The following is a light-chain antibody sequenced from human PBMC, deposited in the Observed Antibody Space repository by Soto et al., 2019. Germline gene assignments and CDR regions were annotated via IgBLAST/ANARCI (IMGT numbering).Light chain of an antibody. V-gene: IGKV3-20*01. Sequence: IVLTQSPGTLSLSPGERATLSCRASQSVSNNYLAWYQQKPGQAPRLLIYGASNRATGIPDRFSGSGSGTDFTLTISRLEPEEFAVYYCQQYGSSGTFGQGTKVDIK. CDR3: QQYGSSGT. CDR2: GAS. J-gene: IGKJ1*01. CDR1: QSVSNNY.